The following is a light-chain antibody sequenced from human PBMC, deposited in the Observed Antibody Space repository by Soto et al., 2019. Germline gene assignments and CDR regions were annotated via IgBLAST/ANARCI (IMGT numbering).Light chain of an antibody. V-gene: IGKV3-15*01. Sequence: EIVMTQSPATLSVSPGERVTLSCRASQSFSSNLAWYQQKPGQAPRLLIYGASTRATGIPARFSGSGSGTEFTLTISSLQSEDFAVYYCQQYHDWPQTFGQGTKVEVK. CDR3: QQYHDWPQT. CDR2: GAS. J-gene: IGKJ1*01. CDR1: QSFSSN.